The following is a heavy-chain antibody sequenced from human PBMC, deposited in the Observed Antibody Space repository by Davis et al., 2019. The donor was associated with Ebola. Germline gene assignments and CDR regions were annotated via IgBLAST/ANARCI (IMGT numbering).Heavy chain of an antibody. CDR3: VRDYLFALDI. Sequence: GESLKISCAASGYTFSSYTMNWVRQAPGKGLEWVSYIAPRGYPTVYADSVQGRFTVSRDDANNSLSLLMNSLRDEDTAIYSCVRDYLFALDIWGQGTMVTVSS. J-gene: IGHJ3*02. CDR2: IAPRGYPT. CDR1: GYTFSSYT. V-gene: IGHV3-48*02.